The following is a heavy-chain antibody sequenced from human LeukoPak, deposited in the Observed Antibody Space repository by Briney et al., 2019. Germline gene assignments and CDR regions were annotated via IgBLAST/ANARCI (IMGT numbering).Heavy chain of an antibody. CDR2: ITVSGGGT. D-gene: IGHD4-17*01. J-gene: IGHJ3*02. CDR3: AKDPNGDYIGTFDI. V-gene: IGHV3-23*01. CDR1: QFKFNNYG. Sequence: QPGGSLRLSCATSQFKFNNYGMTWVRQAPGEGLEWVSSITVSGGGTQYADSVQGRFTISRDNSKNTLYLQMNSLRAEDTAVYYCAKDPNGDYIGTFDIWGQGTMVTVSS.